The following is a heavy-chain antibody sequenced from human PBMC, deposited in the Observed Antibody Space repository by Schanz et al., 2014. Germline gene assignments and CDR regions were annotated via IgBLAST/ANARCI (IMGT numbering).Heavy chain of an antibody. CDR1: GFTFSDYY. J-gene: IGHJ6*03. Sequence: VQLVESGGGLVKPGGSLRLSCAASGFTFSDYYMSWVRQAPGKGLEWVSAINGNGGITYYADPVKGRFTISRDNSKNTLYLLLNSLRAEDTAVYYCARDHQWLARYYMDVWGKGTTVTVSS. CDR3: ARDHQWLARYYMDV. V-gene: IGHV3-23*04. CDR2: INGNGGIT. D-gene: IGHD6-19*01.